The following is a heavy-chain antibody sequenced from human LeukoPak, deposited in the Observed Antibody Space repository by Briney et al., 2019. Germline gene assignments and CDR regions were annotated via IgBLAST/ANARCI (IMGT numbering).Heavy chain of an antibody. J-gene: IGHJ6*03. CDR2: ISAYNGNT. D-gene: IGHD6-6*01. Sequence: ASVTLSFNSSGYTVTSNGISWVRQAPGQGLGWVGWISAYNGNTNYAQKLQGRVTMTTDTSTSTAYMEPRSLRSDDTAVYYCASLRQLGYYSNYMDVWGKGTTVTVSS. V-gene: IGHV1-18*01. CDR3: ASLRQLGYYSNYMDV. CDR1: GYTVTSNG.